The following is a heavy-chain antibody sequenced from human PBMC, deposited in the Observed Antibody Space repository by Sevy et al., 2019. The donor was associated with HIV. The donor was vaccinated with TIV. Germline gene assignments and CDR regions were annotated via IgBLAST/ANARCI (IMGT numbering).Heavy chain of an antibody. CDR1: GGSISSSSYY. Sequence: SETLSLTCTVSGGSISSSSYYWGWIRQPPGKGLEWIGSIYYSGSTYYNPSLKSRVTISVDTSKNQFSLKLSSVTAADTAVYYCATHRDYYGSGSYPTFDYWGQGTLVTISS. V-gene: IGHV4-39*01. CDR2: IYYSGST. D-gene: IGHD3-10*01. J-gene: IGHJ4*02. CDR3: ATHRDYYGSGSYPTFDY.